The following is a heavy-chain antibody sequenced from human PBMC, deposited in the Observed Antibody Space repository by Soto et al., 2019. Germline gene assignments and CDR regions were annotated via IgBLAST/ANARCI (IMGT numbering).Heavy chain of an antibody. D-gene: IGHD3-22*01. V-gene: IGHV3-23*01. Sequence: PCGSMEISSAACGVTFCISVMSGARQTTGKGLGWVSAISGSGGSTYYADSVKGRFTISRDNSKNTLYLQMNSPRAEDTAVYYCAKGVPRYYYDSSGYYYLDYWGQGPLGTVSS. CDR3: AKGVPRYYYDSSGYYYLDY. CDR1: GVTFCISV. CDR2: ISGSGGST. J-gene: IGHJ4*02.